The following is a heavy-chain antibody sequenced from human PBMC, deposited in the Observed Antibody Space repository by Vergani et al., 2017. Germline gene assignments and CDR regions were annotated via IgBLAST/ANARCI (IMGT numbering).Heavy chain of an antibody. V-gene: IGHV4-59*01. J-gene: IGHJ6*02. CDR2: IYYSGST. D-gene: IGHD5-18*01. CDR3: ARARSSGYSYGYGLALGGMDV. CDR1: GGSISSYY. Sequence: QVQLQESGPGLVKPSETLSLTCTVSGGSISSYYWSWIRQPPGKGLEWIGYIYYSGSTNYNPSLKSRVTISVDTSKNQFSLKLSSVTAADTAVYYCARARSSGYSYGYGLALGGMDVWGQGTTVTVSS.